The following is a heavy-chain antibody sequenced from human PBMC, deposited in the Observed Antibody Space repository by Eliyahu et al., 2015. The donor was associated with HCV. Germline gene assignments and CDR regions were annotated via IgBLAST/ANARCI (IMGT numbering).Heavy chain of an antibody. V-gene: IGHV1-69*06. Sequence: QVQLVQSGAEVKKPGSSVKVSCKASGGTFSSYAISWVRQAPGQGLEWMGGVIPIFGTANYAQKFQGRVTITADKSTSTAYMELSSLRSEDTAVYYCALGPSQGYDYVWGSIDYWGQGTLVTVSS. D-gene: IGHD3-16*01. CDR3: ALGPSQGYDYVWGSIDY. CDR1: GGTFSSYA. J-gene: IGHJ4*02. CDR2: VIPIFGTA.